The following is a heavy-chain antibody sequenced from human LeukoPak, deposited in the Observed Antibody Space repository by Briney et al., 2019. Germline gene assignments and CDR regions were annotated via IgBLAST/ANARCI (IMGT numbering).Heavy chain of an antibody. V-gene: IGHV3-48*03. D-gene: IGHD2-15*01. CDR1: GFTFSSYE. CDR3: ARAVLGYCSGGSCDFDY. CDR2: IGSSGSII. J-gene: IGHJ4*02. Sequence: GGSLRLSCAASGFTFSSYEMNWGRHAPGKGLGWASYIGSSGSIIYYADSVKGRFTISRDNAKNSLYLQMNSLRAEDTAVYYCARAVLGYCSGGSCDFDYWGQGTLVTVSS.